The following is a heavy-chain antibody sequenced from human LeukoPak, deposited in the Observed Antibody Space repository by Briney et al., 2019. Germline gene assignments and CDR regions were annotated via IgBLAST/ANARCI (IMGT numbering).Heavy chain of an antibody. J-gene: IGHJ6*03. CDR1: GFTFSSYA. D-gene: IGHD2-2*01. V-gene: IGHV3-23*01. CDR3: AKAPSAICSTWPYYYYMDV. Sequence: GGSLRLSCAASGFTFSSYAMNWVRQAPGKGLEWVSGISGSGGSTFYADSVKGRFTISRDNSKNTLFLQMNSLRAEDTAFYYCAKAPSAICSTWPYYYYMDVWGKGTTVTVSS. CDR2: ISGSGGST.